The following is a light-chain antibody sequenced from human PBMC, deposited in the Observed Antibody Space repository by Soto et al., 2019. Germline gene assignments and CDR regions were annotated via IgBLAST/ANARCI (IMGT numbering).Light chain of an antibody. V-gene: IGKV2-29*03. CDR1: QSLLHSDGKTY. Sequence: DIVMTQTPLSLSVTPGQPASISCKSSQSLLHSDGKTYLYWYQQKPGKAPKLLIYDASSLESGVPSRFSGSGSGTEFTLTISSLQPDDFATYYCQQYNSYSRTFGQGTKVDIK. CDR3: QQYNSYSRT. CDR2: DAS. J-gene: IGKJ1*01.